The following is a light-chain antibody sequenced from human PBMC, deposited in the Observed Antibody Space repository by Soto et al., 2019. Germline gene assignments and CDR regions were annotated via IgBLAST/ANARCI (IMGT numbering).Light chain of an antibody. J-gene: IGLJ1*01. Sequence: TQPAPPSGAPGQSVTISCPGTRKGVGTYDLVSWYQQHPGKAPKLMIYEVSKRPLGVSNRFSGSKSGYTASLTISGLQAEDEGDYYSCSYADTSTLFVFGSGTKVTVL. CDR3: CSYADTSTLFV. CDR1: RKGVGTYDL. V-gene: IGLV2-23*02. CDR2: EVS.